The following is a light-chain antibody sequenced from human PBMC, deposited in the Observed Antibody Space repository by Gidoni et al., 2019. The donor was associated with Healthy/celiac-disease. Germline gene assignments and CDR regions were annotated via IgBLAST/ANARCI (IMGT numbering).Light chain of an antibody. CDR1: QSVLYSSNNKNS. CDR2: WAS. CDR3: QQYYSTPPHT. J-gene: IGKJ2*01. V-gene: IGKV4-1*01. Sequence: DIVMTQSPDSLAVSLGERATINCKYSQSVLYSSNNKNSLDWFQQKPGQPPKLLIYWASTRESGVPDRFSGSGSGTAFTLTISSLQAEDVAVYFCQQYYSTPPHTFGPXTKLEIK.